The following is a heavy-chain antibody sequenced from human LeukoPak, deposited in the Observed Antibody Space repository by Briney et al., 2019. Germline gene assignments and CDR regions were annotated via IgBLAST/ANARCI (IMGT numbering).Heavy chain of an antibody. CDR3: ARDGVITFGGGPYYYYYMDV. D-gene: IGHD3-16*01. V-gene: IGHV4-38-2*02. CDR1: GYSISSTYY. CDR2: IYHRGGT. J-gene: IGHJ6*03. Sequence: SETLSLTCTVSGYSISSTYYWGWIRQPPGKGLEWIGSIYHRGGTYYNPSLKSRVTISVDTSKNQFSLKLSSVTAADTAVYYCARDGVITFGGGPYYYYYMDVWGKGTTVTISS.